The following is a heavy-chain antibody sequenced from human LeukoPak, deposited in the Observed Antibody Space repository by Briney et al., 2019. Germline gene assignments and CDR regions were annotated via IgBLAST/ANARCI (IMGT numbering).Heavy chain of an antibody. J-gene: IGHJ5*02. CDR1: GFSFSNAW. V-gene: IGHV3-15*01. CDR3: AETHRYNH. Sequence: PGGSLRLSXAASGFSFSNAWMSWVCQAPGKGLEWVGRIKTKTDGETTDYAAPVKGRFTISRDDSKNTLYLQMSSLKTEDTSVYYCAETHRYNHWGQGTLVTVSS. CDR2: IKTKTDGETT. D-gene: IGHD5-24*01.